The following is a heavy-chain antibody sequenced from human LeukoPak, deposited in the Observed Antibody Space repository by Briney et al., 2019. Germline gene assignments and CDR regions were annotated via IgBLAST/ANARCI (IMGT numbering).Heavy chain of an antibody. CDR2: ISAYNGNT. Sequence: APVKVSCKASGYTFTSYGISWVRQAPGQGLEWMGWISAYNGNTNYAQKLQGRVTMTTDTSTSTAYMELRSLRSDDTAVYYCARDQGSGYRNWFDPWGQGTLVTVSS. V-gene: IGHV1-18*01. D-gene: IGHD3-22*01. CDR1: GYTFTSYG. J-gene: IGHJ5*02. CDR3: ARDQGSGYRNWFDP.